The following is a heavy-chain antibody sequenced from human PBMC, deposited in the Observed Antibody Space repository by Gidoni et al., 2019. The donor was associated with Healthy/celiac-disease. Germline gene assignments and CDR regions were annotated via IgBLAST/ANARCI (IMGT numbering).Heavy chain of an antibody. V-gene: IGHV3-43*01. D-gene: IGHD6-13*01. J-gene: IGHJ6*03. Sequence: EVQLVESGGVVVQPGGSLRLSCAASGFTFDDYTMHWVRQAPGKGLEWASLISWDGGSTYYADSVKGRFTISRDNSKNSLYLQMNSLRTEDTALYYCAKGPSSSWYRYYYYMDVWGKGTTVTVSS. CDR2: ISWDGGST. CDR1: GFTFDDYT. CDR3: AKGPSSSWYRYYYYMDV.